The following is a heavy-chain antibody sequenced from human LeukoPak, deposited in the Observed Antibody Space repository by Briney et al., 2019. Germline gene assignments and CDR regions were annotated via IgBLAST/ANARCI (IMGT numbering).Heavy chain of an antibody. CDR1: GFTFYTYS. Sequence: PGGSLRLSCAASGFTFYTYSMNWVRQAPGKGLEWVSSISSSGTYAYYADSVKGRFTISRDNAKNSLYLQMNSLRAEDTAVYYCARYSGYETTTYYYYYMDVWGKGTTVTISS. CDR3: ARYSGYETTTYYYYYMDV. CDR2: ISSSGTYA. V-gene: IGHV3-21*01. D-gene: IGHD5-12*01. J-gene: IGHJ6*03.